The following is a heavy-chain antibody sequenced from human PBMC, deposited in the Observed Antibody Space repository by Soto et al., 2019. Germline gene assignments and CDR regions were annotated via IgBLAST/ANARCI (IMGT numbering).Heavy chain of an antibody. Sequence: QVQLQESGPGLVKPSETLSLTCTVSGGSISSYYWSWIRQPPGKGLEWIGYIYYSGSTNYNPSLKRRVTISVDTSKNQFSLKLSSVTAADTAVYYCARAGYSSGCYDAPYWYFDLWGRGTLVTVSS. D-gene: IGHD6-19*01. J-gene: IGHJ2*01. CDR1: GGSISSYY. CDR3: ARAGYSSGCYDAPYWYFDL. CDR2: IYYSGST. V-gene: IGHV4-59*01.